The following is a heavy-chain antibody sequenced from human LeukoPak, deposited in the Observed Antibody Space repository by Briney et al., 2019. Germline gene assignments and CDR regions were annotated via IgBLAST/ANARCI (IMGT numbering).Heavy chain of an antibody. V-gene: IGHV1-2*02. CDR2: INPNSGGT. CDR1: GYTFTGYY. CDR3: ASVHGVYEAFHY. J-gene: IGHJ4*02. D-gene: IGHD5/OR15-5a*01. Sequence: GASVKVSCTASGYTFTGYYMHWVRQAPGQGREWVGWINPNSGGTNYAQTVPGRVTITRDTSISTAYRGLSRLRSDDTAVYYCASVHGVYEAFHYWGQGTLVTVSS.